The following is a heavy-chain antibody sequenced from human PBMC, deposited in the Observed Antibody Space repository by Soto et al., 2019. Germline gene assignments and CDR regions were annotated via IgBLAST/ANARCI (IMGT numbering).Heavy chain of an antibody. J-gene: IGHJ6*02. Sequence: QVQLVESGGGVVQPGRSLRLSCAASGFTFSSYAMHWVRQAPGKGLEWVAVISYDGSNKYYADSVKGRFTISRDNSKNTLSLQMNSLRAEDTAVYYCARDGYYDILTCYFGYYYGMDVWGQGTTVTVSS. D-gene: IGHD3-9*01. V-gene: IGHV3-30-3*01. CDR2: ISYDGSNK. CDR1: GFTFSSYA. CDR3: ARDGYYDILTCYFGYYYGMDV.